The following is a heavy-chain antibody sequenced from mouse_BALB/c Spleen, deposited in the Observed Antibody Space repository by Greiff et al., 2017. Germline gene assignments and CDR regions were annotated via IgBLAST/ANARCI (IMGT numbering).Heavy chain of an antibody. V-gene: IGHV1S22*01. CDR3: TRSGIV. J-gene: IGHJ1*01. CDR2: IYPGSGST. CDR1: GYTFTSYW. Sequence: LQQPGSELVRPGASVKLSCKASGYTFTSYWMHWVKQRHGQGLEWIGNIYPGSGSTNYDEKFKSKGTLTVDTSSSTAYMHLSSLTSEDSAVYYCTRSGIVWGAGTTVTVSS. D-gene: IGHD3-1*01.